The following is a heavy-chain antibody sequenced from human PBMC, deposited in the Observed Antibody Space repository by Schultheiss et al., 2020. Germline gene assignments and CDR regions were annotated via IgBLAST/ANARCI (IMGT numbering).Heavy chain of an antibody. CDR3: ARTPSYYGSGNGEDGMDV. Sequence: SQTLSLTCTVSGGSISSSSYYWGWIRQPPGKGLEWIGSIYYSGSTYYNPSLKSRVTISVDTSKNQFSLKLSSVTAADTAVYYCARTPSYYGSGNGEDGMDVWGQGTTVTVSS. D-gene: IGHD3-10*01. V-gene: IGHV4-39*01. J-gene: IGHJ6*02. CDR1: GGSISSSSYY. CDR2: IYYSGST.